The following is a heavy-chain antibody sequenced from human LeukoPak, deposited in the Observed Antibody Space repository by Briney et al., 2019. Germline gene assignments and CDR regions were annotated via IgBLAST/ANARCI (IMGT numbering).Heavy chain of an antibody. D-gene: IGHD6-25*01. Sequence: SETLSLTCTVSGGSISSGSYYWSWIRQPAGKGLEWIGRIYTSGSTYYNPSLKSRITISVDTSKNQFSLNLNSVTAADTAVYYCARPPVAAPTSYFDFWGQGILVTVSS. CDR1: GGSISSGSYY. J-gene: IGHJ4*02. CDR3: ARPPVAAPTSYFDF. CDR2: IYTSGST. V-gene: IGHV4-61*02.